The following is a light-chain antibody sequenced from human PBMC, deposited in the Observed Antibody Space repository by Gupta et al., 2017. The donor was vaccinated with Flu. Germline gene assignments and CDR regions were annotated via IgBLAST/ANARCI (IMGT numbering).Light chain of an antibody. Sequence: QSALTQPHSASGSPGQSVTISCTGTSSDVGGYNYVSWYQQHPGTAPKLMIYEVSKRPSGVPDRFSGSNSGNTASLTVSGLQAEDEADYYCSSYAGSNNLGVFGTGTKVTVL. CDR1: SSDVGGYNY. J-gene: IGLJ1*01. CDR3: SSYAGSNNLGV. V-gene: IGLV2-8*01. CDR2: EVS.